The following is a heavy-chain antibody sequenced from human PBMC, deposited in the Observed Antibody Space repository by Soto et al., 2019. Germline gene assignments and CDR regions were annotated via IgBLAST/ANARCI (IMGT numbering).Heavy chain of an antibody. D-gene: IGHD3-3*01. V-gene: IGHV1-18*04. Sequence: ASVKVCGKASGYTFTRYGISWVRQAPGEGLEWMGWISGYNANTNYAENRQDRVTMTTDTSTNTASMELRSLRSDDTAMYYCARVGIFEVVVPLLDSWGQGTLVTASS. J-gene: IGHJ4*02. CDR2: ISGYNANT. CDR3: ARVGIFEVVVPLLDS. CDR1: GYTFTRYG.